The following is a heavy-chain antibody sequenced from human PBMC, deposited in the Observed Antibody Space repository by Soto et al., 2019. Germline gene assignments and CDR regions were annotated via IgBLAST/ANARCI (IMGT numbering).Heavy chain of an antibody. Sequence: SETLSLTCAVSGGSINSGGSSWSWIRQPPGKGLGWKRNIWHTGSTNYNPSLKSRVTISVDTSKNQFSLKLSSVTAADTAVYYCARGVRWLQLSWFDPWGQGTLVTVSS. V-gene: IGHV4-61*08. D-gene: IGHD5-12*01. CDR1: GGSINSGGSS. J-gene: IGHJ5*02. CDR2: IWHTGST. CDR3: ARGVRWLQLSWFDP.